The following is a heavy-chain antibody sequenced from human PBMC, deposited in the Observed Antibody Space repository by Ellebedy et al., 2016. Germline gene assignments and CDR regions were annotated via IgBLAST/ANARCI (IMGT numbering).Heavy chain of an antibody. CDR3: ARMSGYCTNGVCYNFDY. Sequence: SETLSLTCTVSGGSVSSGNYYWSWIRQPPGKGLEWIGYIYYRGTTNYNPSLKRRVTISVDTSKNQFSLNLSSVTAADTAVYYCARMSGYCTNGVCYNFDYWGQGTLVTVSS. D-gene: IGHD2-8*01. CDR2: IYYRGTT. J-gene: IGHJ4*02. V-gene: IGHV4-61*01. CDR1: GGSVSSGNYY.